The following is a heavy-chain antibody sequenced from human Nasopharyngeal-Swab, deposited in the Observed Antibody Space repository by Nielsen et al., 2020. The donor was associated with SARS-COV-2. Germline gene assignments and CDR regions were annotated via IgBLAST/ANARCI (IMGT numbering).Heavy chain of an antibody. CDR3: ARSASGYDSSGYYGYAFDI. CDR2: IYYSGST. J-gene: IGHJ3*02. Sequence: SETLSLTCTVSGGSISSYYRSWIRQPPGKGLEWIGYIYYSGSTNYNPSLKSRVTISVDTSKNRFSLKLSSVTAADTAVYYCARSASGYDSSGYYGYAFDIWGQGTMVTVSS. V-gene: IGHV4-59*13. CDR1: GGSISSYY. D-gene: IGHD3-22*01.